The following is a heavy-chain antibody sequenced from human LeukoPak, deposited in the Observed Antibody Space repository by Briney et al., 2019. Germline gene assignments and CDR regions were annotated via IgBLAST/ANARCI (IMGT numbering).Heavy chain of an antibody. CDR3: AKETPIVGALDY. D-gene: IGHD1-26*01. V-gene: IGHV3-9*01. J-gene: IGHJ4*02. CDR1: GFTFDDYA. Sequence: HPGGSLRLSCAASGFTFDDYAMHWVRQAPGKGLEWVSGISWNSGSIGYADSVKGRFTISRDNAKNSLFLQMNSLRAEDTALYYCAKETPIVGALDYWGQGTLVTVSS. CDR2: ISWNSGSI.